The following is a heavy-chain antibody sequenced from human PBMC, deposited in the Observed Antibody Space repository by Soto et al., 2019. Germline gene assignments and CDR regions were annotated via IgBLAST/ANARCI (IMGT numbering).Heavy chain of an antibody. D-gene: IGHD3-9*01. Sequence: GGSLSLSCAASGFTFSSYAMSWVRQAPGKGLEWVSAISGSGGSTYYADSVKGRFTISRDNSKNTLYLQMNSLRAEDTAVYYCAKDAFDWSTQTPGAAFDIWGQGTMVTVSS. J-gene: IGHJ3*02. CDR3: AKDAFDWSTQTPGAAFDI. CDR2: ISGSGGST. CDR1: GFTFSSYA. V-gene: IGHV3-23*01.